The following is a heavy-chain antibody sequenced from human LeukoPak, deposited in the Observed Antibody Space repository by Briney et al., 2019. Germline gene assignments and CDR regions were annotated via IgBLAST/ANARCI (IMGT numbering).Heavy chain of an antibody. CDR3: ARGRYNWNYGATQTVLYFDY. CDR2: IIPIFGTA. CDR1: GGTFSSYA. D-gene: IGHD1-7*01. V-gene: IGHV1-69*13. Sequence: SVKVSCKASGGTFSSYAISWVRQAPGQGLEWMGGIIPIFGTANYAQKFQGRVTITADESTSTAYMELSSLRSEDTAVYYCARGRYNWNYGATQTVLYFDYWGQGTLVTVSS. J-gene: IGHJ4*02.